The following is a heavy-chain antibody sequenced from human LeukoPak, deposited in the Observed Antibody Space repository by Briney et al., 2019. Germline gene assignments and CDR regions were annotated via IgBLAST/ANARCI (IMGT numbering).Heavy chain of an antibody. J-gene: IGHJ4*02. CDR1: GFIFSNYA. V-gene: IGHV3-30*04. CDR2: ISYDGSNK. Sequence: GGSLRLSCAASGFIFSNYAMHWVRQAPGKGLEWVTVISYDGSNKYYADSVKGRFTISRDNSKNTLYLQMNGLRAEDTAVYYCARDGGDPYSSGLSYFDYWGQGTLVTVSS. D-gene: IGHD6-19*01. CDR3: ARDGGDPYSSGLSYFDY.